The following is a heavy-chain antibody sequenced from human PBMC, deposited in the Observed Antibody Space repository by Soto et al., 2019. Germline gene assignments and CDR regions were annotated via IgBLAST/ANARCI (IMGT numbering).Heavy chain of an antibody. J-gene: IGHJ4*02. CDR1: GGTFSSYA. Sequence: SVEVSCKASGGTFSSYAISWVLQAPGQGLEWMGGIIPIFGTANYAQKFQGRVTITADESTSTAYMELSSLRSEDTAVYYCARDQIKSGSGSFPFDYWGQGTLVTVSS. D-gene: IGHD3-10*01. CDR2: IIPIFGTA. V-gene: IGHV1-69*13. CDR3: ARDQIKSGSGSFPFDY.